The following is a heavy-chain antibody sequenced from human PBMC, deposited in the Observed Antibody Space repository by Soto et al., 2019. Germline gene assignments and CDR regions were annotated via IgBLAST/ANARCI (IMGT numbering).Heavy chain of an antibody. CDR2: IDSAGDT. CDR3: VREGGYCTTTRCYFYGMDV. Sequence: EVQLVESGGGSVQLGGSLRLSCAASGFTFSSYDMHWVRLATGKGLEWVSTIDSAGDTYYPGSVKGRFTISRENAKNSLYLQINSVRAGDTAEYYCVREGGYCTTTRCYFYGMDVWGPGTTVTVSS. J-gene: IGHJ6*02. V-gene: IGHV3-13*01. D-gene: IGHD2-2*01. CDR1: GFTFSSYD.